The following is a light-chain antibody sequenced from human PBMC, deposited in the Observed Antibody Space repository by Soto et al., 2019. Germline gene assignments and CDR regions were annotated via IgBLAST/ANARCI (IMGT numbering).Light chain of an antibody. J-gene: IGKJ1*01. V-gene: IGKV1-39*01. CDR1: QNIGNY. CDR3: QQSHTRPRT. Sequence: DIQMTQSPSSLSASIGDRVTIACRASQNIGNYLNWFQQKPGKAPKLMVYAASTLQSGVPSRFTGSGSVTDFSLNIRSLQPEDFAPYLCQQSHTRPRTFGPGTRVEI. CDR2: AAS.